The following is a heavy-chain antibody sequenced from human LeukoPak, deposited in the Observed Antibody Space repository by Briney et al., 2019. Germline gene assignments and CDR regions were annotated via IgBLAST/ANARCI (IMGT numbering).Heavy chain of an antibody. Sequence: RPGGSLRLSCAASGFTFSSYAMSWVRQAPGKGLEWVSAMSGSGDRTFYAGSVKGRFTISRDNSKDTLYLQMNSLRAEDTAVYYCAKDEGAAVSGYFDCWGQGTLVSVSS. V-gene: IGHV3-23*01. J-gene: IGHJ4*02. CDR3: AKDEGAAVSGYFDC. CDR1: GFTFSSYA. D-gene: IGHD6-19*01. CDR2: MSGSGDRT.